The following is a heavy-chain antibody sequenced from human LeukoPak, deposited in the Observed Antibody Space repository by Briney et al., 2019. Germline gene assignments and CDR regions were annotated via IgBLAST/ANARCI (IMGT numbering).Heavy chain of an antibody. CDR2: IYYSGST. V-gene: IGHV4-30-4*01. CDR1: GGSISSGGYY. Sequence: SETLSLTCTVSGGSISSGGYYWSWIRQPPGKGLEWIGYIYYSGSTYYNPSLKSRVTISVDTSKNQFSLKLSSVTAADTAVYYCARGTHRYFDWLLSGGGNYFDYWGQGTLVTVSS. J-gene: IGHJ4*02. D-gene: IGHD3-9*01. CDR3: ARGTHRYFDWLLSGGGNYFDY.